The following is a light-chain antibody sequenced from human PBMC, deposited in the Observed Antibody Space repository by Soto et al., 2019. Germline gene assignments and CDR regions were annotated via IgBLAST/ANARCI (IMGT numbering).Light chain of an antibody. CDR1: SSYVGSYNL. Sequence: QSALTQPASVSGSTGQSITISCTGTSSYVGSYNLVSWYQQHPGKAPKLMIYEGSKRPSVVSNRFSGSKSGNTASLTISGLQAEDEADYYCCSYAGSSTSWVFGGGTKLTVL. CDR2: EGS. CDR3: CSYAGSSTSWV. V-gene: IGLV2-23*01. J-gene: IGLJ3*02.